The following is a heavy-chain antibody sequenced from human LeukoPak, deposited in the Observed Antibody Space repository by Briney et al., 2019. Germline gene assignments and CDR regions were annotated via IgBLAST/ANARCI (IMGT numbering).Heavy chain of an antibody. CDR2: IKSDGSST. J-gene: IGHJ3*02. D-gene: IGHD2-21*01. Sequence: QPGGSLRLSCAASGFTFSNYWMHWARQAPGKGLVWVSRIKSDGSSTNYADSVKGRFTISRDNAKNTLYLQMNSLRAEDTAMYYCTRILVGGNQAFDIWGQGTMATVSS. CDR3: TRILVGGNQAFDI. CDR1: GFTFSNYW. V-gene: IGHV3-74*01.